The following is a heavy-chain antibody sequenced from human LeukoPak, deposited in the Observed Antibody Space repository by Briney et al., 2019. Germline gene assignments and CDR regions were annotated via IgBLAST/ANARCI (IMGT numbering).Heavy chain of an antibody. V-gene: IGHV3-7*03. CDR2: IRQDGSEK. J-gene: IGHJ4*02. D-gene: IGHD1-26*01. CDR3: ASGLELNY. Sequence: GGSLRLSCAASGFTFSSYWMRWVRQAPGKGLEWVANIRQDGSEKNYVDSVKGRFTISRDNAKNSLYLQMNSLRAEDTAVYYCASGLELNYWGQGTLVTVSS. CDR1: GFTFSSYW.